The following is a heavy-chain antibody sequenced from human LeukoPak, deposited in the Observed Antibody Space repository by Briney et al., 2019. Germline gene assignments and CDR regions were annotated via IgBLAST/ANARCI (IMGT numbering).Heavy chain of an antibody. J-gene: IGHJ4*02. V-gene: IGHV3-9*01. CDR1: GFTFDDYA. CDR3: AKSPWHLWSGYPVDY. D-gene: IGHD3-3*01. CDR2: ISWNSGSI. Sequence: GRSLRLFCAASGFTFDDYAMQWVRQAPGKGLEWVSGISWNSGSIGYADSVKGRFTISRDNAKNSLYLQMNSLRAEDTALYYCAKSPWHLWSGYPVDYWGQGTLVTVSS.